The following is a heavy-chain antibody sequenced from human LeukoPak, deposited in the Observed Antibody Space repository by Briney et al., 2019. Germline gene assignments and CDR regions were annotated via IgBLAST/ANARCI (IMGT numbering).Heavy chain of an antibody. V-gene: IGHV3-74*01. D-gene: IGHD4-23*01. CDR2: ITNDGSST. CDR1: GLTFSSHW. CDR3: ARDRGTTVVTKTYYYYYGMDV. Sequence: PGGSLRLSCAASGLTFSSHWMHWVRQAPGKGLVWVSRITNDGSSTTYADSVKGRFTISRDNAKNMLYLQVNSLRAEDTAVYYCARDRGTTVVTKTYYYYYGMDVWGQGTTVTVSS. J-gene: IGHJ6*02.